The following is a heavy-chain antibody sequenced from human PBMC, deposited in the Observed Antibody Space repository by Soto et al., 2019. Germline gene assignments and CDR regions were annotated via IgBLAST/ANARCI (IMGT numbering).Heavy chain of an antibody. V-gene: IGHV4-30-2*01. Sequence: LSLTCAVSGGSISSGGYSWSWIRQPPGKGLEWIGYIYHSGSTYYNPSLKSRVTISVDRSKNQFSLKLSSVTAADTAVYYCARVIQAAAGTFSWFDPWGQGTPVTVSS. CDR3: ARVIQAAAGTFSWFDP. CDR1: GGSISSGGYS. D-gene: IGHD6-13*01. CDR2: IYHSGST. J-gene: IGHJ5*02.